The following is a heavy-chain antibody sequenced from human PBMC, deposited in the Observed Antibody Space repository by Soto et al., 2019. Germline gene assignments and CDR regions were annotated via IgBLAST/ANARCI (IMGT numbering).Heavy chain of an antibody. D-gene: IGHD6-6*01. Sequence: SETLSLTCTVSGGSISSNDYYWDWIRQAPGKGLERIGQINHSGSTNYNPSLKSRVTISLVTSKNQFSLKLASVTAAVAAVYYCARHQARPFYYWGQGTLVTVTS. CDR2: INHSGST. CDR1: GGSISSNDYY. J-gene: IGHJ4*02. CDR3: ARHQARPFYY. V-gene: IGHV4-39*01.